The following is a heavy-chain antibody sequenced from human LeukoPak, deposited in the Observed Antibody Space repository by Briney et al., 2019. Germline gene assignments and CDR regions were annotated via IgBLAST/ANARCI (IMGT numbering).Heavy chain of an antibody. Sequence: GGSLRLSCAASGITFSNYEFHWVRQPPGKGPEWISYISSSGGTTTYVDSVKGRFTISRDNAKNSLYLQMNSLRADDTAVYYCARSNYYTVDVWGQGTAVTVSS. CDR2: ISSSGGTT. V-gene: IGHV3-48*03. CDR3: ARSNYYTVDV. J-gene: IGHJ6*02. CDR1: GITFSNYE.